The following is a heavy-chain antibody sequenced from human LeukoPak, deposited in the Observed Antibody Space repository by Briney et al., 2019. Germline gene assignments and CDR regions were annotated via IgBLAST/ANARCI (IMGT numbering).Heavy chain of an antibody. D-gene: IGHD1-20*01. Sequence: PGGSLRLSCAASGFTFDDYGMSWVRQAPGKGLEWVSGINWNGGSTGYADSVKGRFTISRDNAKNSLYLQMNSLRAEDTALYYCARVPYSWNYYYYMDVWGKGTTVTVSS. J-gene: IGHJ6*03. CDR3: ARVPYSWNYYYYMDV. V-gene: IGHV3-20*04. CDR2: INWNGGST. CDR1: GFTFDDYG.